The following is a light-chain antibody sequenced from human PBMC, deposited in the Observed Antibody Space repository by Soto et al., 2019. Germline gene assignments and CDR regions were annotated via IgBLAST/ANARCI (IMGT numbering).Light chain of an antibody. CDR2: DNT. V-gene: IGLV1-51*01. CDR1: TSNIGSNY. Sequence: QSVLTQPPSVSAAPGQKVTISCSGSTSNIGSNYVSWYQHLPGTAPELLIYDNTKRPSGIPDRFSGSKSGTSATLGITGLQTGDEADYYCGAWDSSLSAGVFGGGTKVTVL. CDR3: GAWDSSLSAGV. J-gene: IGLJ3*02.